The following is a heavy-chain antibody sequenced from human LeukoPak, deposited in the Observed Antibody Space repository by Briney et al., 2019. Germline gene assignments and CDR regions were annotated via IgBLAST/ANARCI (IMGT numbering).Heavy chain of an antibody. CDR3: ARGYADFFT. V-gene: IGHV4-59*01. Sequence: SETLSLTCNASADYISSYYWSWIRQFPGGGLEWIGYVHYSGSTNSNPSLKSRVTMSVDTSKNHFSLKLTSVTAADTAVYFCARGYADFFTWGQGILVTVSS. D-gene: IGHD2-8*01. CDR2: VHYSGST. J-gene: IGHJ5*02. CDR1: ADYISSYY.